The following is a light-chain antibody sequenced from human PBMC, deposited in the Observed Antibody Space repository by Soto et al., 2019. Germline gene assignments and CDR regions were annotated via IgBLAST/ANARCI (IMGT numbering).Light chain of an antibody. Sequence: DIQLTQSPSSLSASVGDRVTITCRARQGIYIFLAWFQQKPGKAPKPLIFAATSLQSGVSSRFSGSGSGRDFTLTITSLQPEDSATYYCQQYSVYPTIFGQGTRLEIK. CDR2: AAT. J-gene: IGKJ5*01. CDR1: QGIYIF. CDR3: QQYSVYPTI. V-gene: IGKV1-16*01.